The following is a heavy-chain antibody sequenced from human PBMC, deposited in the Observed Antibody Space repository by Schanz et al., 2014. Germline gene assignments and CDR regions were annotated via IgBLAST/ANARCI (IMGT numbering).Heavy chain of an antibody. CDR2: VSHDGFTK. CDR3: ATDYSGGGCHI. CDR1: GFSFSGFA. J-gene: IGHJ3*02. Sequence: VQLLASGGGLVQPGGSLRLSCVASGFSFSGFAVHWVRQAPGKGLEWVSIVSHDGFTKHYADSVRGRFTLSRDNSKNTVYLQMNSLRAEDTALYFCATDYSGGGCHIWGQGTMVTVSS. D-gene: IGHD6-19*01. V-gene: IGHV3-30*04.